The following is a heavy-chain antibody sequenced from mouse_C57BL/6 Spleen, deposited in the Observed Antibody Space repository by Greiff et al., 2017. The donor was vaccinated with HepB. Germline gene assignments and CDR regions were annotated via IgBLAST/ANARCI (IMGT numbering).Heavy chain of an antibody. V-gene: IGHV14-1*01. D-gene: IGHD1-1*01. CDR1: GFNIKDYY. Sequence: EVQLQQSGAELVRPGASVKLSCTASGFNIKDYYMHWVKQRPEQGLEWIGRIDPEDGDTEYAPKFQGKATRTADTSSNTAYLQLSSLTSEDTAVYYCTTYYYGSPMDYWGQGTSVTVSS. J-gene: IGHJ4*01. CDR3: TTYYYGSPMDY. CDR2: IDPEDGDT.